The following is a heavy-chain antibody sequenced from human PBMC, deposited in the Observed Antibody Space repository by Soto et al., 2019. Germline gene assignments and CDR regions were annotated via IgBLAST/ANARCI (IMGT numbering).Heavy chain of an antibody. Sequence: QVQLVESGGGVVQPGRSLRLSCAASGFSFSRYAMHWVRQAPGKGPEWVAVISYDGSNTNYADSVKGRFTIPRDNSKNTLDLQMKRLRAEDADVNYCATEGGSEGRKTPLAYGGQGTRVTVSS. CDR1: GFSFSRYA. J-gene: IGHJ4*02. CDR3: ATEGGSEGRKTPLAY. V-gene: IGHV3-30-3*01. D-gene: IGHD3-10*01. CDR2: ISYDGSNT.